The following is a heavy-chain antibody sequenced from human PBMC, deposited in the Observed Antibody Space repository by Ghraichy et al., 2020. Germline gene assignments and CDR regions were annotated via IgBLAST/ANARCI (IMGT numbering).Heavy chain of an antibody. CDR2: ISGSGGST. J-gene: IGHJ4*02. CDR1: GFTFSSYA. D-gene: IGHD1-7*01. V-gene: IGHV3-23*01. CDR3: AKNRITGTTVNPDY. Sequence: GESLRLSCAASGFTFSSYAMSWVRQAPGKGLEWVSAISGSGGSTYYADSVKGRFTISRDNSKNTLYLQMNSLRAEDTGVYYCAKNRITGTTVNPDYWGQGTLVTVSS.